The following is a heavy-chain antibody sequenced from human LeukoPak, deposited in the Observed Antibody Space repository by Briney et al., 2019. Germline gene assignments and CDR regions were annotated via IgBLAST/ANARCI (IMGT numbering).Heavy chain of an antibody. D-gene: IGHD6-19*01. CDR3: ARHIGTGWYWAFDI. CDR2: THINGNI. V-gene: IGHV4-4*08. CDR1: GGSISGFF. J-gene: IGHJ3*02. Sequence: SETLSLTCTVSGGSISGFFWSWIRQSPGKGLVWIGHTHINGNIRYNPSLNSRVSISLDTSKMQFSLMLDSATAADTAVYYCARHIGTGWYWAFDIWGQGTLVTVSS.